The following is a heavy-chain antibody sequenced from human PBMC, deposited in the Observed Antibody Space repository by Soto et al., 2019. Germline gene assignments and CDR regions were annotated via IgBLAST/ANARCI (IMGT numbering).Heavy chain of an antibody. CDR1: GGSFSGYY. J-gene: IGHJ3*02. Sequence: SETLSLTCAVYGGSFSGYYWSWIRQPPGKGLEWIGEINHSGSTNYNPSLKSRVTISVDTSKNQFSLKLSSVTAADTAVYYCARGEDIVVVVAATRSGAFDIWGQGTMVT. CDR3: ARGEDIVVVVAATRSGAFDI. D-gene: IGHD2-15*01. V-gene: IGHV4-34*01. CDR2: INHSGST.